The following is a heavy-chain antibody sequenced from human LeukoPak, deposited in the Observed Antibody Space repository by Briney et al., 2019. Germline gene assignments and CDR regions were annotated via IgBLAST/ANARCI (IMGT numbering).Heavy chain of an antibody. CDR3: TTRLRDGYKDGDPDY. J-gene: IGHJ4*02. V-gene: IGHV3-15*01. D-gene: IGHD5-24*01. Sequence: GSLRLSCAASGFTFSNAWMSWVRQAPGKGLEWVGRIKSKTDGGTTDYAAPVKGRFTISRDDSKNTLYLQMNSLKTEDTAVYYCTTRLRDGYKDGDPDYWGQGTLVTVSS. CDR2: IKSKTDGGTT. CDR1: GFTFSNAW.